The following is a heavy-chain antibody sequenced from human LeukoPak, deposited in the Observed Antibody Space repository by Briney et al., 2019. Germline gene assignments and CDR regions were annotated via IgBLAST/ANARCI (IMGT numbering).Heavy chain of an antibody. J-gene: IGHJ6*02. CDR1: GFTFSDYY. D-gene: IGHD4-11*01. CDR3: ARAPHYSNYGPYYYGMDV. Sequence: GGSLRLSCAASGFTFSDYYMSWIRQAPGKGLEWVSCISSSSSYTNYADSVKGRFTISRDNAKNSLYLQMNSLRAEDTAVYYCARAPHYSNYGPYYYGMDVWGQGTTVTVSS. CDR2: ISSSSSYT. V-gene: IGHV3-11*06.